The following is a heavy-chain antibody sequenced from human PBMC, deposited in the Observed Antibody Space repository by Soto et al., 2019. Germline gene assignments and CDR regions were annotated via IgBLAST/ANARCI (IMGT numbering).Heavy chain of an antibody. CDR1: GYTFTNFA. J-gene: IGHJ6*02. CDR2: INAGHTNT. CDR3: ARDSQILRYFHWLPQDGMDV. V-gene: IGHV1-3*01. Sequence: QVQLVQSGAEVMKPGASVKVACKASGYTFTNFAIHWLRQAPGQRLEWMGWINAGHTNTKYSQKFQGRVTVTSDTSASTAYMELSSLRSEDTAVYYCARDSQILRYFHWLPQDGMDVWGQGTTVTVSS. D-gene: IGHD3-9*01.